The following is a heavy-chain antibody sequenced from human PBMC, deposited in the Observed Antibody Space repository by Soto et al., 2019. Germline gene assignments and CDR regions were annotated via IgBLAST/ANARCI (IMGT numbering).Heavy chain of an antibody. CDR1: GGSFSGYY. CDR2: INHSGST. Sequence: SETLSLTCAVYGGSFSGYYWSWIRQPPGKGLEWIGEINHSGSTNYNPSLKSRVTISVDTSKNQFSLKLSSVTAADTAVYYCARGRRYYDSSGYYGPFWYWGPGTLVTVSS. D-gene: IGHD3-22*01. CDR3: ARGRRYYDSSGYYGPFWY. V-gene: IGHV4-34*01. J-gene: IGHJ4*02.